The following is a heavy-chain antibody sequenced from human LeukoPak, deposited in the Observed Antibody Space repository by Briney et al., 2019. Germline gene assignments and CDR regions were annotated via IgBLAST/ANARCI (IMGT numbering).Heavy chain of an antibody. Sequence: SQTLSLTCTVSGGSISSGSYYWSWSRQPGGKGLEWIGRIYTSGSTNYNPSLKSRVTISVDTSKNQFSLKLSSVTAADTAVYYCAREAARLFDYWGQGTLVTVSS. CDR1: GGSISSGSYY. CDR3: AREAARLFDY. D-gene: IGHD6-6*01. J-gene: IGHJ4*02. V-gene: IGHV4-61*02. CDR2: IYTSGST.